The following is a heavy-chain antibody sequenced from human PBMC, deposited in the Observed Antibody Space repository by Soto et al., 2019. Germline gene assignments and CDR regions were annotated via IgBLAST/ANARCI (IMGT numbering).Heavy chain of an antibody. CDR2: IKQDGSEK. CDR3: ARAITGTLYYYYGMDV. Sequence: EVQLVESGGGLVQPGGSLRLSCAASGFTFSSYWMSWVRQAPGKGLEWVANIKQDGSEKYYVDSVKGRFTISRDNAKNSLYLQMNSLRAEDTAVYYCARAITGTLYYYYGMDVWGQGTTVTVSS. J-gene: IGHJ6*02. D-gene: IGHD1-20*01. V-gene: IGHV3-7*01. CDR1: GFTFSSYW.